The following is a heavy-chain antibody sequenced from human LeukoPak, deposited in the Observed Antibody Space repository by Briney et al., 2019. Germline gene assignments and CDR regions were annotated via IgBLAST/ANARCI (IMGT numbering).Heavy chain of an antibody. V-gene: IGHV3-53*01. D-gene: IGHD2-15*01. CDR2: ITGTGGK. CDR1: GNYW. J-gene: IGHJ4*02. Sequence: PGGSLRLSCAASGNYWMHWVRQAPGKGLVWVSIITGTGGKYYGDSVKGRFVLARDNFKNAVYMQMSSLRAEDTATYYCAKDYCRHGTCPFPFLDSWGQGTLVTVSS. CDR3: AKDYCRHGTCPFPFLDS.